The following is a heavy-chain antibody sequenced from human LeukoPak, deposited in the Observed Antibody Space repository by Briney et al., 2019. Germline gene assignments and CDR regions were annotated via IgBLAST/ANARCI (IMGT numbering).Heavy chain of an antibody. D-gene: IGHD2-21*02. Sequence: SETLSLTCAVFGESFSAYYWSWIRQSPGKGLEWIGEIHHSGSTNYNPSLKSRVTISVDTSKNQFSLNLSPVTAADTAVYYCARVSFVMTRSFDYWGQGTLVTVSS. J-gene: IGHJ4*02. CDR1: GESFSAYY. V-gene: IGHV4-34*01. CDR3: ARVSFVMTRSFDY. CDR2: IHHSGST.